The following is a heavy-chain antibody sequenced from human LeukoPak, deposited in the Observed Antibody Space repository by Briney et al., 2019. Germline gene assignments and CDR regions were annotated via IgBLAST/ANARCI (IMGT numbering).Heavy chain of an antibody. J-gene: IGHJ4*02. Sequence: SSETLSLTCTVSGGSISGSYWSWIRQPPGKGLEWVAYMYNSGSTNYNPSLKSRVTISIDTSKNQFSLKLSSLTAADTAIYYCARGIESYGDYGYWGQGILVTVSS. D-gene: IGHD4-17*01. CDR3: ARGIESYGDYGY. CDR1: GGSISGSY. CDR2: MYNSGST. V-gene: IGHV4-59*01.